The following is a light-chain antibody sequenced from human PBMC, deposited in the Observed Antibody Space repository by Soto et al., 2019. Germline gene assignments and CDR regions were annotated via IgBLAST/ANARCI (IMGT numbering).Light chain of an antibody. CDR1: SSDVGAYIF. CDR2: DII. V-gene: IGLV2-14*03. J-gene: IGLJ1*01. Sequence: QSALTQPASVSGSPGQSITISCTGTSSDVGAYIFVYWYQQHPGKAPKLMIYDIINRPSGVSNRFSGSKSGNTASLTISGLQAEDEADYYCGSFTTSRSYVFGTGTKVTVL. CDR3: GSFTTSRSYV.